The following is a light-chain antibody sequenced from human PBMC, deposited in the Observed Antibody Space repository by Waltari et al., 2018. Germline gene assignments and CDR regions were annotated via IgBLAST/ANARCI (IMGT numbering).Light chain of an antibody. Sequence: IQMTQSPSTLSASVGDRVTITCRASQSINKALAWYQQKPGKAPKLLIYKASRLESGVSSRFSGSGSGTEFTLTISSLQTDDYGTYFCQHSNSYYTFGQGTKLEIK. V-gene: IGKV1-5*03. CDR2: KAS. J-gene: IGKJ2*01. CDR1: QSINKA. CDR3: QHSNSYYT.